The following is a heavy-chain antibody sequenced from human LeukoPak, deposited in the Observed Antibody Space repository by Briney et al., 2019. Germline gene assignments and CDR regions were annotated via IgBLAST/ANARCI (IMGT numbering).Heavy chain of an antibody. D-gene: IGHD6-19*01. V-gene: IGHV1-2*02. CDR1: AYTFTGYY. CDR2: INPDSGGT. CDR3: AREGSGWYGNFDY. Sequence: ASVTVSCKASAYTFTGYYMHWVRQVPGQGLEWMGWINPDSGGTNYAQKFQGRVTMTRDTSISTAYMEVSRLRSDDTAVYYCAREGSGWYGNFDYWGQGTLVTVSS. J-gene: IGHJ4*02.